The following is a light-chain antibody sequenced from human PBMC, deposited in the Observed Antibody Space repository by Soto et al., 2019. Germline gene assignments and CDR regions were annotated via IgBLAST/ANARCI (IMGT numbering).Light chain of an antibody. Sequence: QSVLAQPRSVSGSPGQSVAISCTGTSSDVGGYDYVSWYQQHPGKAPNVIIFDVSKRPSGVPDRFSGSKSGNTASLTISGLQAEDEADYYCRSYAGGPYVFGTGTKVTVL. CDR2: DVS. CDR3: RSYAGGPYV. V-gene: IGLV2-11*01. J-gene: IGLJ1*01. CDR1: SSDVGGYDY.